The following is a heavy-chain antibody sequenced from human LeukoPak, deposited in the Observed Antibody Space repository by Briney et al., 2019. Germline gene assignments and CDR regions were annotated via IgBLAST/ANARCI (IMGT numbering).Heavy chain of an antibody. V-gene: IGHV3-23*01. CDR3: ARDVEARISAAGTFDY. CDR2: ISGLGGST. CDR1: GFTFSSYA. D-gene: IGHD6-13*01. Sequence: PGGSLRLSCAASGFTFSSYAMSWVRQAPGKGLEWVSVISGLGGSTYYADSVKGRFAISRDNSKHTLWLQMNSLRADDTAIYYCARDVEARISAAGTFDYWGQGSLVTVSS. J-gene: IGHJ4*02.